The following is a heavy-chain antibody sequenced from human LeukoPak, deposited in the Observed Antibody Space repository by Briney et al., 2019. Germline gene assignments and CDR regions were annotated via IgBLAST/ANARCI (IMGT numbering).Heavy chain of an antibody. CDR2: INHSGST. J-gene: IGHJ4*02. Sequence: PSETLSLTCAVYGGSISGYYWSWIRQPPGKGLEWIGEINHSGSTNYNPSLKSRVTISVDTSKNQFSLKLSSVTAAYTAVYYCARKGYYPKYYFDYWGQGTLVTVSS. V-gene: IGHV4-34*01. CDR3: ARKGYYPKYYFDY. CDR1: GGSISGYY. D-gene: IGHD3-10*01.